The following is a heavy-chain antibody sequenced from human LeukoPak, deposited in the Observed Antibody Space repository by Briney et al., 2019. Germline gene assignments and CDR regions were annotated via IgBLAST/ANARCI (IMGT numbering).Heavy chain of an antibody. CDR2: INPNSGGT. J-gene: IGHJ5*02. Sequence: ASVKVSCKASGYTFTGYYMHWVRQAPGQGLEWMGWINPNSGGTNYAQKLQGRVTMTTDTSTSTAYMELRSLRSDDTAVYYCARDSRDSSGYTNWFDPWGQGTLVTVSS. CDR3: ARDSRDSSGYTNWFDP. V-gene: IGHV1-2*02. D-gene: IGHD3-22*01. CDR1: GYTFTGYY.